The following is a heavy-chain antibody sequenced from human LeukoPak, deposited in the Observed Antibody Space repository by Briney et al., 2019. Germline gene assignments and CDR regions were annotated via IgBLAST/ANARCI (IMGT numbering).Heavy chain of an antibody. D-gene: IGHD6-6*01. Sequence: SVKVSCKASGGTFSSYTISWVRQAPGQGLEWMGRIIPILGIANYAQKFQGRVTITADKSTSTAYMGLSSLRSEDTAVYYCARDPRDSSSASALRYWGQGTLVTVSS. J-gene: IGHJ4*02. CDR1: GGTFSSYT. V-gene: IGHV1-69*04. CDR3: ARDPRDSSSASALRY. CDR2: IIPILGIA.